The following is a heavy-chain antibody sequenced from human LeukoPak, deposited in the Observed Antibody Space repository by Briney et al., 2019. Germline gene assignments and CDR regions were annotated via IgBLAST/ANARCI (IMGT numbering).Heavy chain of an antibody. CDR2: ISGSGGSK. D-gene: IGHD3-22*01. Sequence: PGGSLRLSCAASGFTFSSYAMSWVRQAPGKGLEWDSAISGSGGSKYYADSVKGRFTICRDNSKNTLYLQMNSLRAEDTAVYYCAKDLSYYDSSGDAFDIWGQGTMVTVSS. J-gene: IGHJ3*02. CDR3: AKDLSYYDSSGDAFDI. CDR1: GFTFSSYA. V-gene: IGHV3-23*01.